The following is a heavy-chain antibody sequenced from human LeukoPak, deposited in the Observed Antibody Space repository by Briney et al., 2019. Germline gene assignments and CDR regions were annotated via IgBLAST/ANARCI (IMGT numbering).Heavy chain of an antibody. CDR2: IKSKTDGGTT. Sequence: GSLRLSCAASGFPFNNAWMSWVRQAPGKGLEWVGRIKSKTDGGTTDYAAPVKGRFTISRDDSKNTLYLQMNSLKTEDTAVYYCTTESLDYDILTGYPYFDYWGQGTLVTVSS. CDR1: GFPFNNAW. V-gene: IGHV3-15*01. J-gene: IGHJ4*02. CDR3: TTESLDYDILTGYPYFDY. D-gene: IGHD3-9*01.